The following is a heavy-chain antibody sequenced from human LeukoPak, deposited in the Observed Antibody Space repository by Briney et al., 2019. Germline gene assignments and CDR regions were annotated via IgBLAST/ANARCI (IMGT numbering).Heavy chain of an antibody. D-gene: IGHD6-6*01. CDR2: ISYDGSNK. V-gene: IGHV3-30*03. CDR3: ARALRAGSSSFDY. J-gene: IGHJ4*02. Sequence: GGSLRLSCAASGFTFSSYGMHWVRQAPGKGLEWVAVISYDGSNKYYADSVKGRFTISRDNSKNTLYLQMNSLRAEDTAVYYCARALRAGSSSFDYWGQGTLVTVSS. CDR1: GFTFSSYG.